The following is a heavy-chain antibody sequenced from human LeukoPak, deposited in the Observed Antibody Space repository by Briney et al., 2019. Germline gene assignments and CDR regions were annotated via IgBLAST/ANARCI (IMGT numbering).Heavy chain of an antibody. CDR3: GGGYSYGYVDY. CDR1: GGSISSYY. Sequence: SETLSLTCTVSGGSISSYYWSWLRQPPGKGLEWIGYIYYSGSTNYNPSLKGRVTISVDTSKNQFSLKLSSVTAADTAVYYCGGGYSYGYVDYWGQGTLVTVSS. D-gene: IGHD5-18*01. J-gene: IGHJ4*02. CDR2: IYYSGST. V-gene: IGHV4-59*01.